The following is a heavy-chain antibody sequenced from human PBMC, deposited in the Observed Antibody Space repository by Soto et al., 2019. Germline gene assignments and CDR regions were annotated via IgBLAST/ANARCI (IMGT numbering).Heavy chain of an antibody. J-gene: IGHJ6*02. CDR3: ARDRSSSQWLVRAYYYGMDV. V-gene: IGHV3-30-3*01. D-gene: IGHD6-19*01. Sequence: LRLSCAASGFTFSSYAMHWVRQAPGKGLEWVAVISYDGSNKYYADSVKGRFTISRDNSKNTLYLQMNSLRAEDTAVYYCARDRSSSQWLVRAYYYGMDVWGQGTTVTVSS. CDR1: GFTFSSYA. CDR2: ISYDGSNK.